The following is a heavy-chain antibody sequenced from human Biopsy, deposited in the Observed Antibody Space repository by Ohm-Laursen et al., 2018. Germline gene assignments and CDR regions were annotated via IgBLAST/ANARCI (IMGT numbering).Heavy chain of an antibody. V-gene: IGHV1-24*01. Sequence: VSSVKVSCKVSGYALSELSIHWVRQAPGKGLEWMGGFHPEDGETIYAQKFQGRVTMTDDSSTDTAHMELSSLRSEDTAVYYCTTSYNSGWYYFDSWGQGTLVTVSS. J-gene: IGHJ4*02. D-gene: IGHD6-19*01. CDR1: GYALSELS. CDR2: FHPEDGET. CDR3: TTSYNSGWYYFDS.